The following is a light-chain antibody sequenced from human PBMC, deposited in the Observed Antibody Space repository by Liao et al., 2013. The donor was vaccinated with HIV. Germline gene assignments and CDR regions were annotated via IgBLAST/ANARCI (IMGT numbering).Light chain of an antibody. Sequence: SYELTQPPSVSVAPGQTAVMTCGGNNIRSRGVHWYQQRPGQAPVLVMYYDQNRPSGIPERISGSISGNTATLTISGVETGDEADYFCQVWDSSSFHYVFATGTKVTVL. CDR1: NIRSRG. J-gene: IGLJ1*01. CDR2: YDQ. CDR3: QVWDSSSFHYV. V-gene: IGLV3-21*01.